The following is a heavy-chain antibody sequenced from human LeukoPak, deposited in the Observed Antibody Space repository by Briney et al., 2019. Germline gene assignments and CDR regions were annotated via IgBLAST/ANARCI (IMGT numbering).Heavy chain of an antibody. CDR2: ISAYNGNT. CDR1: GYTFTSYG. V-gene: IGHV1-18*01. CDR3: ARGLRLWFGELPLDY. D-gene: IGHD3-10*01. J-gene: IGHJ4*02. Sequence: GASVKVSCKASGYTFTSYGISWVRKAPGQGLEWMGWISAYNGNTNYAQKLQGRVTMTTDTSTSTAYMELRSLRSDDTAVYYCARGLRLWFGELPLDYWGQGTLVTVSS.